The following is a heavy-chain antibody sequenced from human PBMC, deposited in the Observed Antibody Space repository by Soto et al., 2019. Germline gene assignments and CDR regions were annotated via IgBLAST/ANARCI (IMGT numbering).Heavy chain of an antibody. CDR1: GDSVSSNSAA. D-gene: IGHD6-6*01. V-gene: IGHV6-1*01. CDR3: ARGLAAQTRDYYYYYMDV. Sequence: PSQTLSLTCAISGDSVSSNSAAWNWIRQSPSRGLEWLGRTYYRSKWYNDYAVSVKSRITINPDTSKNQFSLQLNSVTPKDAAVYYCARGLAAQTRDYYYYYMDVWGKGTTVTVSS. J-gene: IGHJ6*03. CDR2: TYYRSKWYN.